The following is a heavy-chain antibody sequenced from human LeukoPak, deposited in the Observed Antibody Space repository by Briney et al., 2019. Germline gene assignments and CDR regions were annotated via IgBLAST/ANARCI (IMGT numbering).Heavy chain of an antibody. Sequence: SETLSRTCTVSGGSISSSSYYWGWIRQPPGKGLEWIGSIYYSGSPTYNPSLKSRVTISVDTSKNQFSLQLSSVTAADTAVYYCAGDVMSTALDAFDVWGQGTVVTVSS. CDR3: AGDVMSTALDAFDV. CDR2: IYYSGSP. CDR1: GGSISSSSYY. J-gene: IGHJ3*01. D-gene: IGHD1-1*01. V-gene: IGHV4-39*07.